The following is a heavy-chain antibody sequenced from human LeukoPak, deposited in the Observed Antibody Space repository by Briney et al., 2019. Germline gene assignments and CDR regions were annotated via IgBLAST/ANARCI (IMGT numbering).Heavy chain of an antibody. V-gene: IGHV4-31*03. CDR1: GGSISSGDYY. J-gene: IGHJ4*02. Sequence: SETLSLTCTVSGGSISSGDYYWSWIRQHPGKGLEWIGYIYYSGSTYYNPSLKSRVTISVDTSKNQFSLKLSSVTAADTAVYYCARAHYYDSRGILYYFDYWGQGTLVTVSS. CDR2: IYYSGST. CDR3: ARAHYYDSRGILYYFDY. D-gene: IGHD3-22*01.